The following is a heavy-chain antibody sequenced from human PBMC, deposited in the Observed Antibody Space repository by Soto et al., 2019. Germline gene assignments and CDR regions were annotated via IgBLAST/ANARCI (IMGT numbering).Heavy chain of an antibody. CDR1: GFTFATYG. J-gene: IGHJ4*02. D-gene: IGHD1-26*01. V-gene: IGHV3-30*18. CDR3: AKSQWEVFSNSFDS. CDR2: ISNDGTNK. Sequence: QVQLVESGGGVVQPGRSLRLSCAASGFTFATYGMHWVRQAPGKGLEWVASISNDGTNKYYADSVKGRFTIYRNKSKNTQYLQMSSLRAEDTAVDYCAKSQWEVFSNSFDSWGQGTLVNVSS.